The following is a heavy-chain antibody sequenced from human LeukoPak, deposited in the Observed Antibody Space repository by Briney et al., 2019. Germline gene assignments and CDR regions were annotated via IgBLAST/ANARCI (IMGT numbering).Heavy chain of an antibody. CDR1: GGSFSAYY. D-gene: IGHD1-1*01. J-gene: IGHJ4*03. Sequence: SETLSLTCAVYGGSFSAYYWSWIRQSPGKGLEWIAEINHRGDTNYNPSVKSRVSISVDTSKNQFSLKVTSLTAADTAVYYCARGPTISETGYFDYWGQGTLVTVST. CDR3: ARGPTISETGYFDY. V-gene: IGHV4-34*01. CDR2: INHRGDT.